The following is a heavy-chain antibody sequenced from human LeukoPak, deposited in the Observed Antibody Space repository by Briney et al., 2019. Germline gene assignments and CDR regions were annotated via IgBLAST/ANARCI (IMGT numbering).Heavy chain of an antibody. CDR2: ISGSGGST. D-gene: IGHD3-3*01. CDR1: GFTFSSYA. J-gene: IGHJ4*02. CDR3: AKTPSITIFGVVRD. Sequence: GGSLRLSCAASGFTFSSYAMSWVRQAPGKGLEWVSAISGSGGSTYYADSVKGRFTISRANSKNTLYLQMNSLRAEDTAVYYCAKTPSITIFGVVRDWGQGTLVTVSS. V-gene: IGHV3-23*01.